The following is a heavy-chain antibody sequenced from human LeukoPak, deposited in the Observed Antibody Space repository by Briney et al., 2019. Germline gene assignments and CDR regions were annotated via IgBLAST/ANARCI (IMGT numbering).Heavy chain of an antibody. CDR1: GYTFTSYG. D-gene: IGHD4-17*01. J-gene: IGHJ3*02. CDR3: AIDTVTSEIGAFDI. V-gene: IGHV1-18*01. CDR2: ISAYNGNT. Sequence: ASVKVSCKASGYTFTSYGISWVRQAPGQGLEWMGWISAYNGNTNYAQKLQSRVTMTTDTSTSTAYMELRSLRSDDTAVYYCAIDTVTSEIGAFDIWGQGTMVTVSS.